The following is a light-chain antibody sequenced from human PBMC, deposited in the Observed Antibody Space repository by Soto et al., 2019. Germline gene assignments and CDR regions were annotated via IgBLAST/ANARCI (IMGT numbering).Light chain of an antibody. Sequence: DMQLTQAPSSLTACVGDRVTITCWARQNIDIFLNWYHQKPGRAPNLLIYGASTLQNGVPSRFSGSGSGTDFSLTISSLQPEDFGTYYCQQSYSAPPLTFGAGTKADI. CDR1: QNIDIF. J-gene: IGKJ4*01. V-gene: IGKV1-39*01. CDR2: GAS. CDR3: QQSYSAPPLT.